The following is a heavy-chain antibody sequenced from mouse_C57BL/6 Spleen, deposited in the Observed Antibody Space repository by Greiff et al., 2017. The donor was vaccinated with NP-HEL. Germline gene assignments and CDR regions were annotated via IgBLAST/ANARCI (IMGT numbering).Heavy chain of an antibody. D-gene: IGHD1-1*01. CDR1: GYTFTSYW. CDR2: IDPSDSYT. Sequence: QQSCKASGYTFTSYWMHWVKQRPGQGLEWIGEIDPSDSYTNYNQKFKGKSTLTVDKSSSTAYMQLSSLTSADSAVYYCAITTEGYWGQGTTLTVSS. V-gene: IGHV1-69*01. J-gene: IGHJ2*01. CDR3: AITTEGY.